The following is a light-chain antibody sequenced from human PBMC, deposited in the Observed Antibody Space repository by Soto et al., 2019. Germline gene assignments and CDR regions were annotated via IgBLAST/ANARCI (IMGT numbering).Light chain of an antibody. Sequence: QSALTQPASVSGSPGQSITISCTGTSSDVGGYNYVSWYQQHPGKAPELMISDVSNRPSGVSIRFSGSKSGNTASLTISGLQAEDEADYYCNSYSSSTTLYLFGTGTKVTVL. CDR2: DVS. CDR1: SSDVGGYNY. V-gene: IGLV2-14*01. J-gene: IGLJ1*01. CDR3: NSYSSSTTLYL.